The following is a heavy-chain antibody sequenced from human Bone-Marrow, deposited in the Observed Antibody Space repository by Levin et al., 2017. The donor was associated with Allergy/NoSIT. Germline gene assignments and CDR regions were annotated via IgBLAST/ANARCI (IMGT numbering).Heavy chain of an antibody. V-gene: IGHV4-59*01. CDR3: TRDDRDGYDF. Sequence: SETLSLTCSVSGGSITSYYWSWIRQSPGKGLEWIGYIYHGGSTNYNPSLKSRVTISLDTSKNQFSLRLTSVTPADTAVYYCTRDDRDGYDFWGQGILVTVAS. D-gene: IGHD5-24*01. CDR1: GGSITSYY. CDR2: IYHGGST. J-gene: IGHJ4*02.